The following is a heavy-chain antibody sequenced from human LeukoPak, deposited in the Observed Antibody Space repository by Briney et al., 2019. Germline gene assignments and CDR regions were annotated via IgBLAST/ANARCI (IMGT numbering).Heavy chain of an antibody. Sequence: GGSLGLSCAASGFTFSSYAMSWVRQAPGKGLEWVSGISGSGGSTYYAESVKGRFTISRDNSKNTLYLQMNSLRAEDTAVYYCAKDRAGRLYYFDYWGQGTLVTVSS. J-gene: IGHJ4*02. CDR3: AKDRAGRLYYFDY. CDR2: ISGSGGST. V-gene: IGHV3-23*01. D-gene: IGHD6-25*01. CDR1: GFTFSSYA.